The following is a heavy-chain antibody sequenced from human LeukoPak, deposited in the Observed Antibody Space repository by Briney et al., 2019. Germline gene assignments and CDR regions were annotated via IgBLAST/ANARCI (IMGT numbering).Heavy chain of an antibody. V-gene: IGHV1-69*06. Sequence: PWASVKVSCKASGGTFSSYAISWVRQAPGQGLEWMGGIIPIFGTANYAQKFQGRVTITADKSTSTAYMELSSLRSEDTAVYYCASGGVSTVTTFRGYFQHWGQGTLVTVSS. D-gene: IGHD4-17*01. CDR2: IIPIFGTA. J-gene: IGHJ1*01. CDR3: ASGGVSTVTTFRGYFQH. CDR1: GGTFSSYA.